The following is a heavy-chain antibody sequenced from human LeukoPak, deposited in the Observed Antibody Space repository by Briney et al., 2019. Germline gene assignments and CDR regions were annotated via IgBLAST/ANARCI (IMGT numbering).Heavy chain of an antibody. V-gene: IGHV4-30-4*01. Sequence: SETLPLTCTVSGGSISSGDYYWSWIRQPPGKGLEWIGYIYYSGSTYYNPSLKSRVTISVDTSKNQFSLKLSSVTAADTAVYYCARDSSGEFDPWGQGTLVTVSS. D-gene: IGHD6-19*01. J-gene: IGHJ5*02. CDR2: IYYSGST. CDR3: ARDSSGEFDP. CDR1: GGSISSGDYY.